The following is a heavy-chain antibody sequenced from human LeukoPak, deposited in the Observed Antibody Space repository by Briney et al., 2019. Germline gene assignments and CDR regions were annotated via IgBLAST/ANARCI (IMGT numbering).Heavy chain of an antibody. D-gene: IGHD5-18*01. CDR2: INHSGST. J-gene: IGHJ4*02. CDR1: GGSFSGYY. CDR3: ARRRPHSYGYLYFDY. Sequence: SETLSLTCAVYGGSFSGYYWSWIRQPPAKGLEWIGEINHSGSTNYNPSLKSRVTISVDTSKNQFSLKLSSVTAADTAVYYCARRRPHSYGYLYFDYWGQGTLVTVSS. V-gene: IGHV4-34*01.